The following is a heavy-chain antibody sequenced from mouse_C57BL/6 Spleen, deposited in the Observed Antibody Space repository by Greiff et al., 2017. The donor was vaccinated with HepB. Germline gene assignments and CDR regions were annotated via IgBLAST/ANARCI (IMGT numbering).Heavy chain of an antibody. CDR2: INYDGSST. CDR3: ARVYYGSSFYAMDY. Sequence: EVKVVESEGGLVQPGSSMKLSCTASGFTFSDYYMAWVRQVPEKGLEWVANINYDGSSTYYLDSLKSRFIISRDNAKNILYLQMSSLKSEDTATYYCARVYYGSSFYAMDYWGQGTSVTVSS. CDR1: GFTFSDYY. V-gene: IGHV5-16*01. D-gene: IGHD1-1*01. J-gene: IGHJ4*01.